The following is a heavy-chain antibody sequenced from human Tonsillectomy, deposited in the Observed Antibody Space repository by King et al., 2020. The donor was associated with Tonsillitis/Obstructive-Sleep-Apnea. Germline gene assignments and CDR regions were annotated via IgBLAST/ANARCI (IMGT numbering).Heavy chain of an antibody. CDR1: GYTFSSYC. CDR2: INPSGGST. V-gene: IGHV1-46*01. J-gene: IGHJ6*02. D-gene: IGHD3-3*01. CDR3: ARDITIFGVVVYGMDV. Sequence: HVQLVESGAEVKKPGASVKVSCKASGYTFSSYCMHWVRQAPGQGLEWMGIINPSGGSTSYAQKFQGRVTMTRDTSTSTVYMELSSLRSEDTAVYYCARDITIFGVVVYGMDVWGQGTTVTVSS.